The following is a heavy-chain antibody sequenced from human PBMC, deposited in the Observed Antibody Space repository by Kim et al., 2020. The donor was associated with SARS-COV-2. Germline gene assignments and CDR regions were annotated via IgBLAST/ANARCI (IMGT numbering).Heavy chain of an antibody. Sequence: CHNPSLKSRVTIPVDTSKNQFSLKLSSVTAADTAVYYCARCDYGDYVDYWGQGTLVTVSS. V-gene: IGHV4-30-2*05. J-gene: IGHJ4*02. D-gene: IGHD4-17*01. CDR3: ARCDYGDYVDY.